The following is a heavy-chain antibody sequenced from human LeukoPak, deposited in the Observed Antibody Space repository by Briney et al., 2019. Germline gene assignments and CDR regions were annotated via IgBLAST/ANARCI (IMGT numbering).Heavy chain of an antibody. CDR1: GFTFSSYG. Sequence: GGSLRLSCAASGFTFSSYGMHWVRQAPGKWLEWVAVICYDGSNKYYADSVKGRFTISRDNSKNTLYLQMNSLRAEDTAVYYCAKEQYYYDSSGYYPLFDYWGQGTLVTVSS. CDR2: ICYDGSNK. J-gene: IGHJ4*02. CDR3: AKEQYYYDSSGYYPLFDY. D-gene: IGHD3-22*01. V-gene: IGHV3-33*06.